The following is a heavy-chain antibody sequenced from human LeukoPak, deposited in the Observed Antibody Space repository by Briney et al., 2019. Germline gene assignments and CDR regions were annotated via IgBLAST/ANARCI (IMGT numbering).Heavy chain of an antibody. CDR1: GYTFTSYG. Sequence: ASVKVSCKASGYTFTSYGISWVRQAPGQGLEWMGWISAYNANTNYAQKLQGRVTMTTDTSTSTAYMELRSLRSDDTAVYYCARAPPPNRSGWYPRWKGYYFDYWGQGTLVTVSS. CDR2: ISAYNANT. J-gene: IGHJ4*02. CDR3: ARAPPPNRSGWYPRWKGYYFDY. V-gene: IGHV1-18*01. D-gene: IGHD6-19*01.